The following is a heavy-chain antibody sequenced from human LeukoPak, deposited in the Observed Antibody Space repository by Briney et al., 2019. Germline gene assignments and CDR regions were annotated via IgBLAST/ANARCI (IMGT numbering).Heavy chain of an antibody. CDR3: ARYGFGKNYYYYYYMDV. CDR1: GGSFSGYY. Sequence: PTETLSLTCAVYGGSFSGYYWSWIRQPPGKGLEWIGEINHSGSTNYNPSPKSRVTISVDTSKNQFSLKLSSVTAADTAVYYCARYGFGKNYYYYYYMDVWGKGTTVTVSS. V-gene: IGHV4-34*01. J-gene: IGHJ6*03. D-gene: IGHD3-10*01. CDR2: INHSGST.